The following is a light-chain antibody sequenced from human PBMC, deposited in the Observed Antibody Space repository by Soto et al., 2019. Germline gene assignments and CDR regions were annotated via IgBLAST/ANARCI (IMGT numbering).Light chain of an antibody. CDR1: RLNIGRNF. J-gene: IGLJ3*02. V-gene: IGLV1-47*01. CDR3: AAWDDTLDAQV. CDR2: RNN. Sequence: QSVLTQSPSASGTPGQRVTISCSGSRLNIGRNFAYWYQHVPGTAPRLLIQRNNERPSGVPDRFSGSKSGTSVSLAISGLRSDDEATYYCAAWDDTLDAQVFGGGTQLTVL.